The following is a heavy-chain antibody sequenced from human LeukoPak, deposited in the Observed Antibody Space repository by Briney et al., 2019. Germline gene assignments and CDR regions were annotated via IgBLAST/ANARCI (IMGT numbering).Heavy chain of an antibody. CDR1: GFTFSSYG. D-gene: IGHD6-19*01. CDR3: DGGIGWISNLG. CDR2: IKQDGSEK. Sequence: SGGSLRLSCAASGFTFSSYGMHWVRQAPGKGLEWVANIKQDGSEKNYVDSVKGRFTISRDNAKNSLYLQMNSLRAEDTAVYYCDGGIGWISNLGGGQGTLVTVSS. J-gene: IGHJ4*02. V-gene: IGHV3-7*03.